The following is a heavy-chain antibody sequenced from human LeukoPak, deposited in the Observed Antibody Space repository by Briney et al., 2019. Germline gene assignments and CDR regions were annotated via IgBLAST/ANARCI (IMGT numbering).Heavy chain of an antibody. J-gene: IGHJ3*01. CDR3: ARPAYTAAYDL. CDR1: GFIFRTYW. Sequence: GGSLRLSCAASGFIFRTYWMMRARQAPGKGLEWVANMKGDGSEIHYVDSVRGRFTISRDNAKNSLFLQMNNLRPDDTVVYFCARPAYTAAYDLWGQGTLVTVSS. CDR2: MKGDGSEI. D-gene: IGHD3-16*01. V-gene: IGHV3-7*01.